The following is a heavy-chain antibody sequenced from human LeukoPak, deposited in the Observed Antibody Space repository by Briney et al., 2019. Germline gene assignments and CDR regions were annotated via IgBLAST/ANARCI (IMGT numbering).Heavy chain of an antibody. CDR3: AKVVRPYYYYYYMDV. J-gene: IGHJ6*03. D-gene: IGHD6-6*01. CDR2: ITWNSGNI. V-gene: IGHV3-9*03. Sequence: PGRSLRLSCAASGFPFDDYAMHWVRQAPGKGLEWVSGITWNSGNIGYADSVKGRFTISRDNAKNCLYLEMNSLRAEDMALYYCAKVVRPYYYYYYMDVWGKGTTVTVSS. CDR1: GFPFDDYA.